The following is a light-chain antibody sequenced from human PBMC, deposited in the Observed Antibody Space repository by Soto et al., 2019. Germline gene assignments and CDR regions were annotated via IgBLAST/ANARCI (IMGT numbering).Light chain of an antibody. CDR1: QDIRDW. CDR3: QQAFSFPFT. V-gene: IGKV1-12*01. J-gene: IGKJ3*01. Sequence: DIQMTQSPSSVSAYVGDSVTITCRASQDIRDWIAWYQQKPGKAPKLLISAAATLESGVPSRFRGSGSGTDFSLTISSLQSEDFATYYCQQAFSFPFTFGPGTKVDLK. CDR2: AAA.